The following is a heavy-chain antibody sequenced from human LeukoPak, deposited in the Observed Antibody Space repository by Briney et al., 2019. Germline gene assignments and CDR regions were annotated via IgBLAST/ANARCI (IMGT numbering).Heavy chain of an antibody. D-gene: IGHD3-10*02. CDR1: GGSISSYY. CDR3: ARALVTITTLSSLSFGY. V-gene: IGHV4-39*07. J-gene: IGHJ4*02. CDR2: IYYSGST. Sequence: SETLSLTCTVSGGSISSYYWAWIRQPPGKGLEWIGSIYYSGSTYYNPSLKSRVTISVDTSKNQFSLKLSSVTAADTAFYYCARALVTITTLSSLSFGYWGQGALVTVSS.